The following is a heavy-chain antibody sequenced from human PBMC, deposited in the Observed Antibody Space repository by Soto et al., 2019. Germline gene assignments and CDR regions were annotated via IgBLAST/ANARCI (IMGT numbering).Heavy chain of an antibody. Sequence: EVQLVESGGGLVKPGGSLRLSCAASGFTFSNAWMSWVRQAPGEGLEWVGRIKSKTDGGTTDYAAPVKGRFTISRDDSKNTLYLQMNSLKTEDTAVYYCTTYCSGGSCYSVYAFDIWGQGTMVTVSS. CDR3: TTYCSGGSCYSVYAFDI. D-gene: IGHD2-15*01. V-gene: IGHV3-15*01. CDR1: GFTFSNAW. J-gene: IGHJ3*02. CDR2: IKSKTDGGTT.